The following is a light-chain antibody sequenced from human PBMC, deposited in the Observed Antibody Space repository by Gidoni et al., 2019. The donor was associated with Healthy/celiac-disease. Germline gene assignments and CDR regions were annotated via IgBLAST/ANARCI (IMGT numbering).Light chain of an antibody. V-gene: IGKV3-20*01. CDR2: GES. CDR1: QSVSSSY. J-gene: IGKJ4*01. CDR3: KKYGSSPT. Sequence: EIVLTQSPGTLSLSSGERATLSCSASQSVSSSYLAWYQQKPGQAPRRLIYGESSRATGIPDRFSGSGSGTDFTLTISRVEPEDFAVYYCKKYGSSPTFGGGTKVEIK.